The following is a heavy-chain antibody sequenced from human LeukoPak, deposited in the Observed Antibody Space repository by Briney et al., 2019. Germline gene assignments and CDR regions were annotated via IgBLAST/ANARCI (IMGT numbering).Heavy chain of an antibody. CDR2: IIPIFGTA. D-gene: IGHD1-7*01. J-gene: IGHJ3*02. Sequence: ASVKVSCKASGGTFSSYAISWVRQAPGQGLEWMGGIIPIFGTANYAQKFQGRVTITTDESTGTAYMELSSLRSEDTAVYYCARGAYNWNYGRGAFDIWGQGTMVTVSS. V-gene: IGHV1-69*05. CDR3: ARGAYNWNYGRGAFDI. CDR1: GGTFSSYA.